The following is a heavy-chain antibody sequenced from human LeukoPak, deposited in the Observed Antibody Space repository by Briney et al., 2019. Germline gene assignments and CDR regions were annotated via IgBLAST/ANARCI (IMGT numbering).Heavy chain of an antibody. CDR1: GFTFSSYA. V-gene: IGHV3-23*01. D-gene: IGHD6-6*01. CDR2: ISISGENT. CDR3: ARLISTSSSRFSDY. J-gene: IGHJ4*02. Sequence: GGSLRLACAASGFTFSSYAMSWVRQAPGKGLEWVSAISISGENTYYADSVKGRFTISRDTSRNTLYLQMHSLRAEDTAAYYCARLISTSSSRFSDYWGQGSLVTVSS.